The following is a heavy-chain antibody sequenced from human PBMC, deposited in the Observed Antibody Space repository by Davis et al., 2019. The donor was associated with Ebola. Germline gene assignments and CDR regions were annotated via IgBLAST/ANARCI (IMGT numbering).Heavy chain of an antibody. CDR3: ARQEYQLLFYWFDP. J-gene: IGHJ5*02. CDR2: IIHSGST. CDR1: GASISSDGYY. V-gene: IGHV4-34*12. Sequence: MPSETLSLTCTVSGASISSDGYYWNWIRQPPGKGLEWIGEIIHSGSTNYNPSLKSRVTISVDTSKNHFSLKLSSVTAADTAVYYCARQEYQLLFYWFDPWGQGTLVTVSS. D-gene: IGHD2-2*01.